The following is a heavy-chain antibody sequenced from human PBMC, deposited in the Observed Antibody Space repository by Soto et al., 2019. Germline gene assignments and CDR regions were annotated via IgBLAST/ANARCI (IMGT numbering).Heavy chain of an antibody. D-gene: IGHD3-9*01. CDR1: GGSISSGGYY. CDR2: IYYSGST. CDR3: ARYHDILGGIDY. V-gene: IGHV4-31*03. J-gene: IGHJ4*02. Sequence: QVQLQESGPGLVKPSQTLSLTCTVSGGSISSGGYYWSWIRQHPGKGLEWIGYIYYSGSTYYNPSLKSRVTISGDTSKNQFSLTLSSVTAADTAVYYCARYHDILGGIDYWGQGTLVTVSS.